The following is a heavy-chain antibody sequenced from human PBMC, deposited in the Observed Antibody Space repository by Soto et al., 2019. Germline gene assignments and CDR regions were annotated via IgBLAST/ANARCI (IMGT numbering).Heavy chain of an antibody. D-gene: IGHD4-17*01. CDR3: ARTLYGDNVDY. CDR2: MNPNSGNT. Sequence: QVQLVQSGAEVKKPGASVKVSCKASGYTFTSYDINCVRQATGQGLEGRGWMNPNSGNTGYAQKFQSRVTTTRNTSISTAYMELSSLRSEDTAVYYCARTLYGDNVDYWGQGTLVTVSS. J-gene: IGHJ4*02. CDR1: GYTFTSYD. V-gene: IGHV1-8*01.